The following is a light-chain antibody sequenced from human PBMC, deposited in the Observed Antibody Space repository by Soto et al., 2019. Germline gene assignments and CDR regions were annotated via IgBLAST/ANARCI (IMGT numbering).Light chain of an antibody. Sequence: DIQMTQSPSTLSASVGDRVTITCRASQSISSWLAWYQQKPGKAPKLLIYDASGLESGVPSRFSGSGSGTEFTLTISSLQPDDFATYYCQQYNSYSRGAFGQGTKVEIK. CDR3: QQYNSYSRGA. J-gene: IGKJ1*01. CDR1: QSISSW. V-gene: IGKV1-5*01. CDR2: DAS.